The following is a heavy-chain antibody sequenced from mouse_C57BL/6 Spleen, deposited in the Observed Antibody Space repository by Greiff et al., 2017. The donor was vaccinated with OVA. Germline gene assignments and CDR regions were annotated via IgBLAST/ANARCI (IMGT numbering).Heavy chain of an antibody. CDR3: ARWITTVVAKDWYFDV. D-gene: IGHD1-1*01. Sequence: QVQLKESGAELVKPGASVKMSCKASGYTFTSYWITWVKQRPGQGLEWIGDIYPGSGSTNYNEKFKSKATLTVDTSSSTAYMQLSSLTSEDSAVYYCARWITTVVAKDWYFDVWGTGTTVTVSS. V-gene: IGHV1-55*01. J-gene: IGHJ1*03. CDR1: GYTFTSYW. CDR2: IYPGSGST.